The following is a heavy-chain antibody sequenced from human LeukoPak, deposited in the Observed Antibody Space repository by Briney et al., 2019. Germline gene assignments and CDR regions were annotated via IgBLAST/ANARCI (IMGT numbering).Heavy chain of an antibody. CDR2: ISSSASTI. D-gene: IGHD6-25*01. J-gene: IGHJ5*02. V-gene: IGHV3-48*03. Sequence: GGSLRLSCAASGFTFSSSEMNWVRQAPGKGLEWVSYISSSASTIYYADSVKGRFTISRDNTKNSLYLQMNSLRAEDTAVYYCARFAARAWGQGTLVTVSS. CDR1: GFTFSSSE. CDR3: ARFAARA.